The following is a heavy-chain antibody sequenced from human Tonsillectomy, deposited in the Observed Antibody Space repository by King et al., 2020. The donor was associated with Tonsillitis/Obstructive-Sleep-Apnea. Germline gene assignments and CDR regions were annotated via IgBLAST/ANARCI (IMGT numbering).Heavy chain of an antibody. D-gene: IGHD2-2*01. CDR2: ISSSSSYI. Sequence: VQLVESGGGLVKPGGSLRLSCAASGFTFSSYSMNWVRQAPGKGLEWVSSISSSSSYIYYADSVKGRFTISRDNAKNSLYLQMNSLRAEDTAVYYCAGDGGYCSSTSCPGFDYWGQGTLVTVSS. CDR3: AGDGGYCSSTSCPGFDY. V-gene: IGHV3-21*01. CDR1: GFTFSSYS. J-gene: IGHJ4*02.